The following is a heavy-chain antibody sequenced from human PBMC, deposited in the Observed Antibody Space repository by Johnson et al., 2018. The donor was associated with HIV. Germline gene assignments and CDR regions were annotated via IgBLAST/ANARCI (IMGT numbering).Heavy chain of an antibody. J-gene: IGHJ3*01. CDR2: ISGSGGST. V-gene: IGHV3-23*04. D-gene: IGHD6-19*01. CDR3: ARKQWLEVPSDALDV. CDR1: GFTFSSYA. Sequence: VQLVESGGGVVQPGRSLRLSCAASGFTFSSYAMSWVRQAPGKGLEWVSAISGSGGSTYYADSVKGRFTISRDNSKNTLYLQMNSLRAEDTAVYYCARKQWLEVPSDALDVWGQGTMVTVSS.